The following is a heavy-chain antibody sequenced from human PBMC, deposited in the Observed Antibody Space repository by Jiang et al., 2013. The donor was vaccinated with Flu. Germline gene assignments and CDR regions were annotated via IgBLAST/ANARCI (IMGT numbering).Heavy chain of an antibody. Sequence: GAEVKKPGESLKISCKGSGYSFTNYWIGWVRQMPGKGLEWMGIVYPGDSDTRYSPSFQGQVTISADKSISTAYLQWSSLKASDTAMYYCARLDYYDSSGYYNYYGMDVWGQGPRSPSP. CDR1: GYSFTNYW. V-gene: IGHV5-51*01. CDR3: ARLDYYDSSGYYNYYGMDV. D-gene: IGHD3-22*01. CDR2: VYPGDSDT. J-gene: IGHJ6*02.